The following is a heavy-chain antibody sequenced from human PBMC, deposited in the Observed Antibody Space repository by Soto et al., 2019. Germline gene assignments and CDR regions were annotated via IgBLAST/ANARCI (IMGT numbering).Heavy chain of an antibody. CDR2: ISSNGGST. J-gene: IGHJ4*02. Sequence: PGGSLRLSCSASGFTFSSYAMHWVRQAPGKGLEYVSAISSNGGSTYYADSVKGRFTISRDNSKNTLYLQMSSLRAEDTAVYYCVKDSRAGTGGFAYWGQGTLVTVSS. V-gene: IGHV3-64D*08. CDR1: GFTFSSYA. CDR3: VKDSRAGTGGFAY. D-gene: IGHD6-19*01.